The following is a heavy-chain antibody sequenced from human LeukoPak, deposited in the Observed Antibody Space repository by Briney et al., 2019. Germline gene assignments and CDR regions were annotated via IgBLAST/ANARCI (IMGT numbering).Heavy chain of an antibody. V-gene: IGHV3-53*01. CDR2: IYSGSTT. CDR3: ASGMSAVAVNFQH. D-gene: IGHD6-19*01. CDR1: GFSVSSNY. J-gene: IGHJ1*01. Sequence: GGSLRLSCAASGFSVSSNYMNWIRQAPGKGLEWVSVIYSGSTTYYADSVKGRFTISRDNSKNTLYLQMNSLRAEDTAMYYCASGMSAVAVNFQHWGQGTLVTVSS.